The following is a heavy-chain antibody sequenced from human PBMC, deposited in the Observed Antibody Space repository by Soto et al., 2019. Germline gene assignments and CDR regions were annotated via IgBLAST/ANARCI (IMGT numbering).Heavy chain of an antibody. D-gene: IGHD3-22*01. Sequence: VGSLRLSCTGSGFDFGDYYMSWIRQAPGKGLEWVSYIDSGDGTTYYTDSVKGRFTISRDNAKKTVYLQMSSLRVEDTALYYCVRPYYSSGWFPFDRWGQGTLVTVSS. J-gene: IGHJ4*02. CDR1: GFDFGDYY. V-gene: IGHV3-11*01. CDR2: IDSGDGTT. CDR3: VRPYYSSGWFPFDR.